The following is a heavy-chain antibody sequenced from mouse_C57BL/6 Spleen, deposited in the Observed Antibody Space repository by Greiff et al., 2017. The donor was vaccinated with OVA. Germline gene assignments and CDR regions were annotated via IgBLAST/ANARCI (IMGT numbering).Heavy chain of an antibody. CDR3: TPYWYFDV. J-gene: IGHJ1*03. Sequence: VQLQQSGAELVRPGASVTLSCKASGYTFTDYEMHWVKQTPVHGLEWIGAIVPETGGTAYNQKFKGKAILTADKSSSTAYMELRSLTSEDSAVYYCTPYWYFDVWGTGTTVTVSS. V-gene: IGHV1-15*01. CDR1: GYTFTDYE. CDR2: IVPETGGT.